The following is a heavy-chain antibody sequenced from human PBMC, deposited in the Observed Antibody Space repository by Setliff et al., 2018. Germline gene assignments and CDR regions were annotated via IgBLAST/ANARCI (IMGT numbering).Heavy chain of an antibody. CDR1: GFSFSSYA. CDR2: LDNGGGTT. J-gene: IGHJ4*02. V-gene: IGHV3-23*01. CDR3: GRAQRHLNNTNYYGTYYFDY. Sequence: GGSMRPSGAASGFSFSSYAMGGVRKAPGKGLEWVSLLDNGGGTTYYADSVKCRFTISRDNSKNTLYLQMNSLRGEDTAMYYCGRAQRHLNNTNYYGTYYFDYWGQGTLVTVSS. D-gene: IGHD3-10*01.